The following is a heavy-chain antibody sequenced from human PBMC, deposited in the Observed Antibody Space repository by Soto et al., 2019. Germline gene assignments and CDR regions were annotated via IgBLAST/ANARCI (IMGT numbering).Heavy chain of an antibody. D-gene: IGHD3-22*01. CDR1: GYSFTSYW. Sequence: LGESLKISCKGSGYSFTSYWIGWVRQMPGKGLEWMGIIYPGDSDTRYSPSFQGQVTISADKSISTAYLQWSSLRASDTAMYYCPISSAYANCYRGYYWGAFDIWGQGTMVTVSS. CDR3: PISSAYANCYRGYYWGAFDI. CDR2: IYPGDSDT. V-gene: IGHV5-51*01. J-gene: IGHJ3*02.